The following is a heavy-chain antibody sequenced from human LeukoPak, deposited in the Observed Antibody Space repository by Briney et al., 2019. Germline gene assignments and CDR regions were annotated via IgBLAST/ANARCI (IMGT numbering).Heavy chain of an antibody. CDR1: GFTFNSYE. V-gene: IGHV3-48*03. Sequence: PGGSLRLSCAASGFTFNSYEMNWVRQAPGKGLEWVSYISSSGSTIYYAGSVKGRFTISRDNAKNSLYLQMNSLRAEDTAVYYCAELGITMIGGVWGKGTTVTISS. D-gene: IGHD3-10*02. CDR2: ISSSGSTI. J-gene: IGHJ6*04. CDR3: AELGITMIGGV.